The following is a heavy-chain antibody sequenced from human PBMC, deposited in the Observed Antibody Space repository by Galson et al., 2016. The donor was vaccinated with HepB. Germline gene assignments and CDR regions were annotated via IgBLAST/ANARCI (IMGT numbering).Heavy chain of an antibody. CDR3: ARRGPGYIYDS. J-gene: IGHJ5*02. V-gene: IGHV4-39*01. CDR1: SGSIVDSNSY. D-gene: IGHD5/OR15-5a*01. CDR2: VYYTGNP. Sequence: SETLSLTCTVSSGSIVDSNSYWGWIRQTPGKRLEWIASVYYTGNPYYNPSLKGRITISVDTSKNQFSLRLSSVTAADTAVYYCARRGPGYIYDSWGQGSLVTVSS.